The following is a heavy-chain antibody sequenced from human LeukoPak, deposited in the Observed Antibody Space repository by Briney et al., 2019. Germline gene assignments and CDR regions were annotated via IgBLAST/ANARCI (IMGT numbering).Heavy chain of an antibody. D-gene: IGHD3-22*01. CDR3: ARVYDSSGYYYALRPGAFDI. J-gene: IGHJ3*02. CDR1: GYTFTDYY. V-gene: IGHV1-2*02. CDR2: INPKSGGT. Sequence: ASVTVSYKASGYTFTDYYMHWVRPAPGQGGAWMGWINPKSGGTNYAQKFQGRVTITRDTSISTAYMELSRLRSDDTAVYYCARVYDSSGYYYALRPGAFDIWGQGTMVTVSS.